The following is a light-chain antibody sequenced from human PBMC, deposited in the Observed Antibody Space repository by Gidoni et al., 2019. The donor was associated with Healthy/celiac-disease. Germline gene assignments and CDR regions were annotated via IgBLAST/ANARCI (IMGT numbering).Light chain of an antibody. CDR2: SNN. J-gene: IGLJ3*02. CDR3: AAWDDSLSGWV. CDR1: SSNLGSNY. Sequence: QSVLTQPPSASGTPGQRVTIYCSGSSSNLGSNYVYWYQQLPGTAPKLLIYSNNQRPSGVPDRFSGSKSGTSASLAISGLRSEDEADYYCAAWDDSLSGWVFGGGTKLTVL. V-gene: IGLV1-47*02.